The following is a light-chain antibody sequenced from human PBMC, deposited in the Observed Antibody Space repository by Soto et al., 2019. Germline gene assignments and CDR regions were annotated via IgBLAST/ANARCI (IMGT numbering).Light chain of an antibody. CDR2: GAS. J-gene: IGKJ3*01. CDR1: QSVSSSY. CDR3: QQYASSPRFT. Sequence: EIVLTQSPGTLSLSPGERATLSCRASQSVSSSYLAWYQQKPGQAPRLLIYGASSRATGIPDRFSGSGSGTVFTLSISRLEPEDYAVYYCQQYASSPRFTFGPGTKVDIK. V-gene: IGKV3-20*01.